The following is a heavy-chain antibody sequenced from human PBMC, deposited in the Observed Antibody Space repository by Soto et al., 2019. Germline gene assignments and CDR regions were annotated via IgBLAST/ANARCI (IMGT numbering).Heavy chain of an antibody. CDR1: GGSISSGGYY. Sequence: QVQLQESGPGLVKPSQTLSLTCTVAGGSISSGGYYWSWIRQHPGKGLEWIGYIYYSGSTYYNPSPKSRVTISVDTSTNQFPLKLSSVTGADKAVYYCWRGDYSYGDYGWFDPWGQGTLVTVSS. J-gene: IGHJ5*02. CDR3: WRGDYSYGDYGWFDP. D-gene: IGHD4-17*01. V-gene: IGHV4-31*03. CDR2: IYYSGST.